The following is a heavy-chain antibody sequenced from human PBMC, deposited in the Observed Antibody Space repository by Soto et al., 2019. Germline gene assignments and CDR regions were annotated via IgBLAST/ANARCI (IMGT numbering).Heavy chain of an antibody. D-gene: IGHD6-19*01. CDR2: IWYDGSNK. V-gene: IGHV3-33*01. CDR3: ARDRGTGQWLPLDY. J-gene: IGHJ4*02. CDR1: GFTFSSYG. Sequence: GGSLRLSCGTSGFTFSSYGMHWVRQAPGKGLEWVALIWYDGSNKYYADSVKGRFTVSRDNSKNTLYLQMNSLRAEDTAVYYCARDRGTGQWLPLDYWGQGTLVTVSS.